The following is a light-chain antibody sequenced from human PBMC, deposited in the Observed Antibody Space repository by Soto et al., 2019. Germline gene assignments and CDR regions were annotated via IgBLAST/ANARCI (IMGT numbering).Light chain of an antibody. CDR3: QQYHDWPLT. CDR2: DAS. CDR1: QTVRNNY. V-gene: IGKV3-20*01. J-gene: IGKJ4*01. Sequence: GFTKSPGTLPLSTGERATLSCRASQTVRNNYLAWYQQKPGQAPRLLIYDASSRATGIPDRFSGGGSGTDFTLTISRLEPEDFVVYYCQQYHDWPLTFGGGTKVDIK.